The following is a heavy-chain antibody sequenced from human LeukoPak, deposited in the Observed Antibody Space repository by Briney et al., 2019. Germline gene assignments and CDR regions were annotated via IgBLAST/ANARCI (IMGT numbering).Heavy chain of an antibody. Sequence: ASVKVSCKASGYTFTGYYMHWVRQAPAQGLEWMGCINPNSGGTNYAQKFQGRVTMTRDTSISTAYMELSSLRSEDTAVYYCARGYYDFWSGSVAWGAFDIWGQGTMVTVSS. D-gene: IGHD3-3*01. CDR2: INPNSGGT. J-gene: IGHJ3*02. CDR1: GYTFTGYY. CDR3: ARGYYDFWSGSVAWGAFDI. V-gene: IGHV1-2*02.